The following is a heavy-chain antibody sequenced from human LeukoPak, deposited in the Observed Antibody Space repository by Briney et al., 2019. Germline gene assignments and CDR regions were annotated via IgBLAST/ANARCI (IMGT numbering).Heavy chain of an antibody. CDR2: INSGESST. V-gene: IGHV3-74*01. CDR1: GFTFTSHW. D-gene: IGHD2-15*01. J-gene: IGHJ4*02. CDR3: ARAGAFSGVVAASTIDY. Sequence: GGSLRLSCAASGFTFTSHWMHWVRQAPGKGLVRVSRINSGESSTSYADSVRGRFTISRDNAKNTLYLQMNSLRAEDTAVYYCARAGAFSGVVAASTIDYWGQGTLVTVSS.